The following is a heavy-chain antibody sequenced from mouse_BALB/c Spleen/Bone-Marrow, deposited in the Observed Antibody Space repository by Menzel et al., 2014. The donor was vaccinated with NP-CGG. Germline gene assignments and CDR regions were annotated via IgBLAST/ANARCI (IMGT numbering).Heavy chain of an antibody. CDR2: INPYNGDT. CDR3: AREGGYYYGSSPYFDV. Sequence: VQLKESGPELVKPWASVKISCKASGYSFTGYFMNWVMQSHGKGLEWIGRINPYNGDTFYNQKFKGRATLTVDKSSSTAHMELRSLASEDSAVYYCAREGGYYYGSSPYFDVWGAGTTVTVSS. J-gene: IGHJ1*01. D-gene: IGHD1-1*01. V-gene: IGHV1-20*02. CDR1: GYSFTGYF.